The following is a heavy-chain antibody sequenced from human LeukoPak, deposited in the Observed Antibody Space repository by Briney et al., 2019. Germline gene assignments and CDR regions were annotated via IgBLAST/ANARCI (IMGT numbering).Heavy chain of an antibody. D-gene: IGHD3-22*01. CDR1: GGSISSYY. V-gene: IGHV4-59*01. J-gene: IGHJ4*02. Sequence: SETLSLTCTVSGGSISSYYWSWIRQPPGKGLECIGYIYYSGSTNYNPSLKSRITISVDTSKNQFSLKLSSVTAADTAVYYCARRTYFYDSSGYYFDYWGQGTLVTVSS. CDR2: IYYSGST. CDR3: ARRTYFYDSSGYYFDY.